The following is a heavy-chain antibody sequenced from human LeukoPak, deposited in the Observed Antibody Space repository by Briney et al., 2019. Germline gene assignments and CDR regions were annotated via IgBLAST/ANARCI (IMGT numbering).Heavy chain of an antibody. CDR3: AKGFSGYGAYYFDS. V-gene: IGHV3-30*18. J-gene: IGHJ4*02. Sequence: GGSLRLSCAASGFTFRHYGMHWVRQAPGKGLEWVAVILDDGSDKDYADSVKGRFTISRDNSNSTLYLQMNSLRAEDTAVYYCAKGFSGYGAYYFDSWGQGSLVTVSS. CDR2: ILDDGSDK. CDR1: GFTFRHYG. D-gene: IGHD5-18*01.